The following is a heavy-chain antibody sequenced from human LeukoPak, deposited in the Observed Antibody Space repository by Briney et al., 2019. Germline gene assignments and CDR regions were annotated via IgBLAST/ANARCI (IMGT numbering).Heavy chain of an antibody. CDR2: ISSSSSTI. J-gene: IGHJ3*02. CDR1: GFTFSSYS. V-gene: IGHV3-48*01. Sequence: GGSLRLSCAASGFTFSSYSMNWVRQAPGKGLEWVSDISSSSSTIYYADSVKGRFTISRDNAKNSLYLQMNSLRAEDTAVYYCARTSGSHWGVAFDIWGQGTMVTVSS. D-gene: IGHD1-26*01. CDR3: ARTSGSHWGVAFDI.